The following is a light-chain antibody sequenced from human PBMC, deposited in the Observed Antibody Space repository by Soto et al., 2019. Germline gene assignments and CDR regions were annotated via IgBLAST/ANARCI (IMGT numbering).Light chain of an antibody. CDR3: QQYNPYSPWT. CDR1: QSLRTNS. J-gene: IGKJ1*01. CDR2: GVY. V-gene: IGKV3-20*01. Sequence: EMVLTQSPGTLSLSLGERATLSCRASQSLRTNSLARYQQKPGQAPRLLISGVYSRAAGIPDRFSGSGSGTAFTLTISRLEPEDFATYYCQQYNPYSPWTFGQGTKVEIK.